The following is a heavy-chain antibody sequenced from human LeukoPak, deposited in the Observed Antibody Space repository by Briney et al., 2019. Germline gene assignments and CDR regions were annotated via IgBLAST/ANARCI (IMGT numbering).Heavy chain of an antibody. J-gene: IGHJ1*01. CDR1: GFTFSNAW. D-gene: IGHD3-10*01. V-gene: IGHV3-15*01. Sequence: GGSLRLSCAASGFTFSNAWMSRVRQAPGKGLEWVGRIKSKTDGGTTDYAAPVKGRFTISRDDSKNTLYLQMNSLKTEDTAVYYCTTAGYELLWFGELYAEYFQHWGQGTLVTVSS. CDR3: TTAGYELLWFGELYAEYFQH. CDR2: IKSKTDGGTT.